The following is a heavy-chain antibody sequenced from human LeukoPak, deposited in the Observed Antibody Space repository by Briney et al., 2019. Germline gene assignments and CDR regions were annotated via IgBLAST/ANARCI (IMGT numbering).Heavy chain of an antibody. CDR2: IFPGDSET. CDR3: ASSKSSSWYPFYLDY. J-gene: IGHJ4*02. Sequence: GESLKISCKGSGYSFTTYWIGWVRQMPGKGLEWMGIIFPGDSETIYSPSFQGQVTISADKYISTAYLQWRSLKASDTAMYYCASSKSSSWYPFYLDYWGQGTLVTVSS. D-gene: IGHD6-13*01. CDR1: GYSFTTYW. V-gene: IGHV5-51*01.